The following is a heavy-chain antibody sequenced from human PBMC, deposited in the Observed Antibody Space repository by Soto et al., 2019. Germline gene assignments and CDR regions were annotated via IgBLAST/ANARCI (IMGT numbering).Heavy chain of an antibody. D-gene: IGHD3-22*01. Sequence: LRLSCAASGFTFSSYAVSWVRQAPGKGPEWISSISGSGSTIYYADSVKGRFTISRDNSKNTLYLQMSSLRAEDTAVYYCAKVFYYYDSSGYYYFDYWGQGTLVTVSS. CDR3: AKVFYYYDSSGYYYFDY. CDR2: ISGSGSTI. V-gene: IGHV3-23*01. J-gene: IGHJ4*02. CDR1: GFTFSSYA.